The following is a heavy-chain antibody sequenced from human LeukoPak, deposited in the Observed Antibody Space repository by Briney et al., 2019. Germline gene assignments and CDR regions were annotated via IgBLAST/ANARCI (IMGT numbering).Heavy chain of an antibody. Sequence: ASEKVSCKASGYTFTNYYMHWVRQAPGQGLEWMGWIVPSSGGTNYAQQFQGRVTMTRDTSISTAYMELSRLTSDDTAVYYCTRVVGANTALWFDPWGQGTLVTVSS. V-gene: IGHV1-2*02. CDR2: IVPSSGGT. D-gene: IGHD1-26*01. CDR1: GYTFTNYY. J-gene: IGHJ5*02. CDR3: TRVVGANTALWFDP.